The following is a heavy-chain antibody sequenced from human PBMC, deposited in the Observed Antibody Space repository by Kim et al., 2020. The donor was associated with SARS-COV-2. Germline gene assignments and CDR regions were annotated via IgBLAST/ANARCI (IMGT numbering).Heavy chain of an antibody. CDR1: GGSISSGGYY. Sequence: SETLSLTCTVSGGSISSGGYYWSWIRQHPGKGLELIGYIYYSGSTYYNPSLKSRVTISVDTSKNQFSLKLSSVTAADTAVYYCAREDTSRYGDYLGAFDIWGQGTMVTVSS. CDR3: AREDTSRYGDYLGAFDI. D-gene: IGHD4-17*01. V-gene: IGHV4-31*03. CDR2: IYYSGST. J-gene: IGHJ3*02.